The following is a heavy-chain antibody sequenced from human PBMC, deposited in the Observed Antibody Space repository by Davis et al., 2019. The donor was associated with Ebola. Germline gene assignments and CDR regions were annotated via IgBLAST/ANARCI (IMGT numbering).Heavy chain of an antibody. J-gene: IGHJ4*02. D-gene: IGHD3-16*01. CDR3: ATSESFFDYAVYFHY. Sequence: GESLKISCAASGFPFSSYTMNWVRQAPGKGLEWVSSISSDGSYIFYADSAKGRFTISRDNAKNSLYLQMNSLKAEDTAVYFCATSESFFDYAVYFHYWGQGTLLTVSS. CDR2: ISSDGSYI. CDR1: GFPFSSYT. V-gene: IGHV3-21*06.